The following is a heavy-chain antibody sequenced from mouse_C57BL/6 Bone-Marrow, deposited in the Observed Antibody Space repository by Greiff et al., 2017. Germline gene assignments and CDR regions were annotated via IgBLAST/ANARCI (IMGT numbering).Heavy chain of an antibody. CDR2: IDPENGDT. J-gene: IGHJ2*01. V-gene: IGHV14-4*01. CDR3: TTPTGTYDY. Sequence: EVQLQQSGAELVRPGASVKLSCTASGFNIKDDYMHWVKQRPEQGLEWIGWIDPENGDTEYASKFQGKAPITADTSSNTAYLQLSSLTSEDTAVYYCTTPTGTYDYWGQGTTLTVSS. CDR1: GFNIKDDY. D-gene: IGHD4-1*02.